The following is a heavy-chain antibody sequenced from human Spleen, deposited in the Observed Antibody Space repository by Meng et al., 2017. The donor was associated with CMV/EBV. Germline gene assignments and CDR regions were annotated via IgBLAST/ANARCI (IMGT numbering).Heavy chain of an antibody. D-gene: IGHD6-13*01. V-gene: IGHV3-30*02. J-gene: IGHJ4*02. Sequence: GGSLRLSCAASGFTFSSYGMHWVRQAPGKGLEWVAFIRYDARNKYYADSVKGRFTISRDNSKNTLYLQMNSLRAEDTAVYYCAKAYSSSWYREYYDFWGQGTLVTVSS. CDR3: AKAYSSSWYREYYDF. CDR1: GFTFSSYG. CDR2: IRYDARNK.